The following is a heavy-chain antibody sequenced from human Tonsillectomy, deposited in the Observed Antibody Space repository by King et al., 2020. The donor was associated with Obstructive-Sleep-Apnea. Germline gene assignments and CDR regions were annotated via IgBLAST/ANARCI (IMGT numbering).Heavy chain of an antibody. CDR3: ARLTDYDLRSGYTNWFDP. V-gene: IGHV4-38-2*02. CDR1: GYSISSGYS. D-gene: IGHD3-3*01. J-gene: IGHJ5*02. Sequence: QLQESGPGLVKSSETLSLTCTVSGYSISSGYSWGWIRQPPGKGLEWIGIIYHSGSTSHNPSLKSRGPISVDTSTNQFSLKLSSVTAADTAVYYCARLTDYDLRSGYTNWFDPWGQGTLVTVSS. CDR2: IYHSGST.